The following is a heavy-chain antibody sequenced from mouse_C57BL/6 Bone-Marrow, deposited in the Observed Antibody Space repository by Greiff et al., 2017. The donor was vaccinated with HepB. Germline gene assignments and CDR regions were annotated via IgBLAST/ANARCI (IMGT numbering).Heavy chain of an antibody. D-gene: IGHD1-1*01. V-gene: IGHV1-64*01. CDR3: ARYYYGSSYPWYFDV. CDR2: IHPNSGST. Sequence: QVQLQQPGAELVKPGASVKLSCKASGYTFTSYWMHWVKQRPGQGLEWIGMIHPNSGSTNYNEKFKSKATLTVDKSSSTAYMQLSSLTSEDSAVYYCARYYYGSSYPWYFDVWGTGTTVTVSS. CDR1: GYTFTSYW. J-gene: IGHJ1*03.